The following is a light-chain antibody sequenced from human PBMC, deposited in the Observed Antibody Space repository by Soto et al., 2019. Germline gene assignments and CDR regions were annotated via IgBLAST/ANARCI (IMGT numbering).Light chain of an antibody. CDR2: GAS. V-gene: IGKV3-15*01. CDR1: QSVSSN. J-gene: IGKJ1*01. Sequence: EIVMTQSPATLSVSPGERATLSCRASQSVSSNLAWYQQKPGQAPRLLIYGASTRATGIPARFSGSGSGTEFTRTISSRQSEDFAVYYCQQYNNWPTWTFGQGTNVEIK. CDR3: QQYNNWPTWT.